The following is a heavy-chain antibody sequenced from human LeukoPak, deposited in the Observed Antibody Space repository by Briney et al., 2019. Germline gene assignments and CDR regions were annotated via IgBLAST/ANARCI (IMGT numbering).Heavy chain of an antibody. CDR1: GFTFSSYR. J-gene: IGHJ4*02. Sequence: GGSLRLSCAASGFTFSSYRMNWVRQAPGEGLEWVAYISSSSSTTHYADSVTGRFSISRDNAKSSLYLQMNSLRVEDTAVYYCARDLYSGSYYDFDYWGQGTLVTVSS. CDR3: ARDLYSGSYYDFDY. CDR2: ISSSSSTT. D-gene: IGHD1-26*01. V-gene: IGHV3-48*01.